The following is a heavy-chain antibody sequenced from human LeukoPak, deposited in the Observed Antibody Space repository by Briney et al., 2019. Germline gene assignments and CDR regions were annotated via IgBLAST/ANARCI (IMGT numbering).Heavy chain of an antibody. CDR1: GGSISSGSYY. J-gene: IGHJ3*02. CDR3: ARDGDTSFDI. Sequence: SQTLSLTCTASGGSISSGSYYWSWIRQPAGKGLEWIGRIYTSGSTNYNPSLKSRVTISVDTSKNQFSLKLSSVTAADTAVYYCARDGDTSFDIWGQGTMVTVSS. D-gene: IGHD7-27*01. CDR2: IYTSGST. V-gene: IGHV4-61*02.